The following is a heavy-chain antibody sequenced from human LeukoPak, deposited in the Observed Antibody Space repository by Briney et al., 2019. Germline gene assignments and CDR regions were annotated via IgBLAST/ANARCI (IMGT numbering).Heavy chain of an antibody. D-gene: IGHD3-10*01. CDR1: GFTFSSYW. CDR2: IKQDGTEK. J-gene: IGHJ4*02. CDR3: ARLEYYYVSGNYYKLFDY. V-gene: IGHV3-7*02. Sequence: GGSLRLSCAASGFTFSSYWMSWVRQAPGKGLEWVANIKQDGTEKYYVDSVKGRFTISRDNAKNSLYLQMNSLRDEDTAVYYCARLEYYYVSGNYYKLFDYWGQGTLVTVCS.